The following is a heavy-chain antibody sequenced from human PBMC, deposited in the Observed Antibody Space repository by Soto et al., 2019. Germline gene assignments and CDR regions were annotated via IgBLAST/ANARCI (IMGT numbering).Heavy chain of an antibody. CDR2: INHSGST. D-gene: IGHD3-3*01. CDR3: ARYDFWSGCDY. CDR1: GGSFSGYY. J-gene: IGHJ4*02. Sequence: PSETLSLTCAVYGGSFSGYYWSWIRQPPGKGLEWIGEINHSGSTNYNPSLKSRVAISVDTSKNQFSLKLSSVTAADTAVYYCARYDFWSGCDYWGQGTLVTVSS. V-gene: IGHV4-34*01.